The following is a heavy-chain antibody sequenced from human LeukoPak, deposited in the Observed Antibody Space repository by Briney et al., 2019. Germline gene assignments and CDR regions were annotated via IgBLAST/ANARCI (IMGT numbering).Heavy chain of an antibody. CDR1: GGSISSGGYY. CDR3: ARGYSGSKALLLSYFDY. D-gene: IGHD1-26*01. V-gene: IGHV4-31*03. CDR2: IYYSGST. J-gene: IGHJ4*02. Sequence: PSETLSLTCTVSGGSISSGGYYWSWIRQHPGKGLEWIGYIYYSGSTYYNPSLKSRVTISVDTSKNQFSLKLTSVTAADTAVYYCARGYSGSKALLLSYFDYWGQGTLVTVSS.